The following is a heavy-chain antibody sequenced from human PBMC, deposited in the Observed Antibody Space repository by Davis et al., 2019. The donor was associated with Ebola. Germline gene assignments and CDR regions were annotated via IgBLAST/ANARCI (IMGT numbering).Heavy chain of an antibody. J-gene: IGHJ6*02. V-gene: IGHV3-23*01. CDR2: ISGSGGST. CDR3: AKSGYSGYDSGYYGMDV. Sequence: GESLKISCAASGFTFSSYAMSWVRQAPGKGLEWVSAISGSGGSTYYADSVKGRFTISRDNSKNTLYLQMNSLRAEDTAVYYCAKSGYSGYDSGYYGMDVWGQGTTVTVSS. CDR1: GFTFSSYA. D-gene: IGHD5-12*01.